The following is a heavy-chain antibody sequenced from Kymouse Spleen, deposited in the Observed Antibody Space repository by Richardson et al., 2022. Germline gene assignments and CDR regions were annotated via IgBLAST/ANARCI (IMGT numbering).Heavy chain of an antibody. CDR1: GGSFSGYY. J-gene: IGHJ6*02. Sequence: QVQLQQWGAGLLKPSETLSLTCAVYGGSFSGYYWSWIRQPPGKGLEWIGEINHSGSTNYNPSLKSRVTISVDTSKNQFSLKLSSVTAADTAVYYCASTIFGDMDVWGQGTTVTVSS. CDR3: ASTIFGDMDV. CDR2: INHSGST. D-gene: IGHD3-3*01. V-gene: IGHV4-34*01.